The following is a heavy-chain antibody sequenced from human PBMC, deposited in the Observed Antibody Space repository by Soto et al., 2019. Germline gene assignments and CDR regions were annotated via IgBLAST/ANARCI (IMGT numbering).Heavy chain of an antibody. D-gene: IGHD6-19*01. Sequence: PSETLSLTCTVSGGSISSSSYYWGWIRQPPGKGLEWIGSSYYSGSTYYNPSLKSRVTISVDTSKNQFSLKLSSVTAADTAVYYCASQGSSGWYSYFDYWGQGTLVTVSS. CDR1: GGSISSSSYY. V-gene: IGHV4-39*01. CDR3: ASQGSSGWYSYFDY. J-gene: IGHJ4*02. CDR2: SYYSGST.